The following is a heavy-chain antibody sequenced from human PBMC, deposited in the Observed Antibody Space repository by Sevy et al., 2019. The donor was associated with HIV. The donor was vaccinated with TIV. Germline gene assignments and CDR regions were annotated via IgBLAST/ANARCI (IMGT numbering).Heavy chain of an antibody. J-gene: IGHJ5*02. CDR3: ARDLRSNYNNYFDP. D-gene: IGHD4-4*01. CDR1: GFTFSTYA. V-gene: IGHV3-30-3*01. CDR2: ISYDGSNK. Sequence: GGSLRLSCVGSGFTFSTYALHWVRQAPGKGLEWVAVISYDGSNKYYADSVKGRFTISRDSSKNTLYLQMNSLTTEDTAVYYCARDLRSNYNNYFDPWGQGTLVTVSS.